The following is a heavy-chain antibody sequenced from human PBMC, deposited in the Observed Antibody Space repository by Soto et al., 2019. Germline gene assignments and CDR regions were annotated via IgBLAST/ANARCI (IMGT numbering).Heavy chain of an antibody. D-gene: IGHD3-22*01. J-gene: IGHJ4*02. V-gene: IGHV3-23*01. CDR3: AKYLLGIFDYYDSSGYYYVTYDY. CDR2: ISGSGGST. Sequence: GGSLRLSCAASGFTFSSYAMSWVRQAPGKGLEWVSAISGSGGSTYYADSVKGRFTISRDNSKNTLYLQMNSLRAEDTAVYYCAKYLLGIFDYYDSSGYYYVTYDYWGQGTLVTVSS. CDR1: GFTFSSYA.